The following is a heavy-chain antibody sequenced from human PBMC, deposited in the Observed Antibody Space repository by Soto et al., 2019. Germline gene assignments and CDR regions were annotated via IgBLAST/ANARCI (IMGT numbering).Heavy chain of an antibody. Sequence: PSVTLSLTCSVSGDSISNSRFYWAWIRQPPGKGLEWIGEIYHSGSTNYNPSLKSRVTISVDKSKNQFSLKLSSVTAADTAVYYCARRWGEGRVDYWGQGTLVTVSS. CDR3: ARRWGEGRVDY. CDR2: IYHSGST. J-gene: IGHJ4*02. CDR1: GDSISNSRFY. D-gene: IGHD3-10*01. V-gene: IGHV4-39*07.